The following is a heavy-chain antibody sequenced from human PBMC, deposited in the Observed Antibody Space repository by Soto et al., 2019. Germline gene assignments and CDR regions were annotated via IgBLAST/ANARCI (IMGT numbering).Heavy chain of an antibody. D-gene: IGHD3-9*01. J-gene: IGHJ4*02. CDR1: GYTFTSYY. Sequence: ASVKVSCKASGYTFTSYYMHWVRQAPGQGLEWMGIINPSGGSTSYAQKFQGRVTMTRDTSTSTVYMELSSLRSEDTAVYYCARDWKGRVLYFDWLGYFDYWGQGTLVTVSS. V-gene: IGHV1-46*03. CDR2: INPSGGST. CDR3: ARDWKGRVLYFDWLGYFDY.